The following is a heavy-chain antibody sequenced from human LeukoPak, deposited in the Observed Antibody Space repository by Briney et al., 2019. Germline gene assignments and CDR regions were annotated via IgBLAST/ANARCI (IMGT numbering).Heavy chain of an antibody. CDR2: IKQDGNEK. Sequence: GGSLRLSCAASGFTFRSYWMTWVRQAPGKGLEWVANIKQDGNEKYYVDSVKGRFTISRDNSKNTLYLQMNSLRAEDTAVYYCAKGLWVVRGVIGDAFDIWGQGTMVTVSS. D-gene: IGHD3-10*01. V-gene: IGHV3-7*02. CDR1: GFTFRSYW. J-gene: IGHJ3*02. CDR3: AKGLWVVRGVIGDAFDI.